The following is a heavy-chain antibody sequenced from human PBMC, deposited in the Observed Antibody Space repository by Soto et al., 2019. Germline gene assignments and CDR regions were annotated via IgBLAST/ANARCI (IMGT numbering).Heavy chain of an antibody. V-gene: IGHV4-31*03. CDR1: GGSLSRGGYY. Sequence: SETLSPPCTFSGGSLSRGGYYWSWIPQHPGKGLEWIGYIYYSGSTYYNPSLKSRVTISVDTSKNQFSLKLSSVTAADTAVYYCARESIWGSYRSFDYWGQGTLVTVSS. CDR2: IYYSGST. J-gene: IGHJ4*02. CDR3: ARESIWGSYRSFDY. D-gene: IGHD3-16*02.